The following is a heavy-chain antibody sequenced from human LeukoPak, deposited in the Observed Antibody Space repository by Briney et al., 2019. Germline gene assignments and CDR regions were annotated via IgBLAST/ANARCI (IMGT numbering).Heavy chain of an antibody. Sequence: AGSLRLSCAASGFTFSDYYMSWIRQAPGKGLEWVSYISSSGDIIYYAHSVKGRFTISRDNAKNSLYLQMNSLRAEDTAVYYCARQAIVVVVAAIPYNWFDPWGQGTLVTVSS. J-gene: IGHJ5*02. CDR2: ISSSGDII. CDR3: ARQAIVVVVAAIPYNWFDP. CDR1: GFTFSDYY. D-gene: IGHD2-15*01. V-gene: IGHV3-11*04.